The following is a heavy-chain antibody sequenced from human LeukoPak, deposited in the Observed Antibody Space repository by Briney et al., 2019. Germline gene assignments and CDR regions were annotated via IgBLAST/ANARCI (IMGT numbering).Heavy chain of an antibody. V-gene: IGHV3-53*01. CDR3: TKLKGWYGDGYLDY. CDR1: GFSVSSKY. D-gene: IGHD6-19*01. J-gene: IGHJ4*02. CDR2: IYSGGTT. Sequence: PGGSLRHSCAASGFSVSSKYMSWVRQPAGKGLEWVSVIYSGGTTFYADSVKGRFTISRDNSKNTLYLQMNSLRPDDTAVYYCTKLKGWYGDGYLDYSGPGILVTVSS.